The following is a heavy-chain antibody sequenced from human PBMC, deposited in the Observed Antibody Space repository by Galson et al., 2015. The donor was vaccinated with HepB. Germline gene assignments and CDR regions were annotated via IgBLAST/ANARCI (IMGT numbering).Heavy chain of an antibody. D-gene: IGHD3-16*01. CDR3: ARDNMEIGGNDQ. J-gene: IGHJ4*02. V-gene: IGHV1-69*02. Sequence: SVKVSCKAPGGTLNTYTISWVRQAPGQGLEWMGRIIPALGVTKYAEQNFQGRLKISADESTSTVYMGLSSLRSADTAVYYCARDNMEIGGNDQWGQGTLVTVSS. CDR2: IIPALGVT. CDR1: GGTLNTYT.